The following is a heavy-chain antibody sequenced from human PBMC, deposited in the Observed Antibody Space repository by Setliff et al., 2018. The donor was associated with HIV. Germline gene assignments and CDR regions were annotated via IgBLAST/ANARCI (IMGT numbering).Heavy chain of an antibody. CDR1: GGSVDSRDYY. J-gene: IGHJ6*03. Sequence: SETLSLTCAVSGGSVDSRDYYWGWIRQPPGKGLEWIGNILYGGTTYYTPSLKSRVSISVDTSRNQFSLKMSSVTAADTAVYYCARGVVDYDFWSGSGDYYYMDVWGKGTTVTVSS. CDR2: ILYGGTT. D-gene: IGHD3-3*01. CDR3: ARGVVDYDFWSGSGDYYYMDV. V-gene: IGHV4-39*07.